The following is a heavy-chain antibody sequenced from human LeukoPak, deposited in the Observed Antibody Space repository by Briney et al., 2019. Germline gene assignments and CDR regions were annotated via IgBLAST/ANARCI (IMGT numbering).Heavy chain of an antibody. CDR1: GFTFSSFA. J-gene: IGHJ4*02. CDR2: ISGSGGGT. D-gene: IGHD3-10*01. Sequence: QPGGSLRLSCAASGFTFSSFAMSWVRQAPGKGLEWVSTISGSGGGTWYADSVKGRFAISRDNSKNTLYLQMNSLRAEDTAIYYCAKDQGITMVRGVINYWGQGTLVTVSS. V-gene: IGHV3-23*01. CDR3: AKDQGITMVRGVINY.